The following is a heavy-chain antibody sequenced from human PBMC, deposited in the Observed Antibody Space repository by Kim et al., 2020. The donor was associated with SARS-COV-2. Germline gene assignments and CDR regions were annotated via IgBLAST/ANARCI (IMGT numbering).Heavy chain of an antibody. CDR3: ARTYYYDSSGYYAFDY. Sequence: SETLSLTCTVSGGSISSYYLSWIRQPPGKGLEWMGYIYYSGSTKYNPSLKRRVTISVDTSTNQFSLKLSSVTAADTAAYYCARTYYYDSSGYYAFDYWGQGTLVTVSS. J-gene: IGHJ4*02. D-gene: IGHD3-22*01. V-gene: IGHV4-59*01. CDR1: GGSISSYY. CDR2: IYYSGST.